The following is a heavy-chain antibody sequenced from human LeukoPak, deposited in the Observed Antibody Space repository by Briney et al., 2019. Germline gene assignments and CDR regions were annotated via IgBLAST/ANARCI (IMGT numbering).Heavy chain of an antibody. CDR1: GFTFSTYW. D-gene: IGHD6-19*01. CDR3: ARDRSTVAGIDY. Sequence: GGSLRLSCAASGFTFSTYWMACVPHAPGKGLEWVATVKPDGGDKYYVVSVKGRFTISRDNARYSLFLQMNSLRAEDTAVYYCARDRSTVAGIDYWGQGTLVTVSS. J-gene: IGHJ4*02. CDR2: VKPDGGDK. V-gene: IGHV3-7*01.